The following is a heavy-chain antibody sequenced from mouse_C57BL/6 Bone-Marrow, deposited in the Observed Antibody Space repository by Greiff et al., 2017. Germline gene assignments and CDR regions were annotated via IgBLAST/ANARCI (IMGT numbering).Heavy chain of an antibody. CDR3: ARDAGVYYYGSSYFDV. Sequence: EVMLVESEGGLVQPGSSMKLSCTASGFTFSDYYMAWVRQVPEKGLEWVANINYDGSSTYYLDSLKSRFIISRDNAKNILYLQKSSLKSEYTATYYCARDAGVYYYGSSYFDVWGTGTTVTVSS. CDR2: INYDGSST. CDR1: GFTFSDYY. J-gene: IGHJ1*03. D-gene: IGHD1-1*01. V-gene: IGHV5-16*01.